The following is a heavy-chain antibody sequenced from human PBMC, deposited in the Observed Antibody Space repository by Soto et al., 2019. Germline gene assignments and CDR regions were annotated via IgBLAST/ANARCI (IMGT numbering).Heavy chain of an antibody. D-gene: IGHD3-10*01. Sequence: SVKVSCKASGGTFSSYTISWVRQAPGQGLEWMGRIIPILGIANYAQKYQGRVTITADKSTSTAYMELSSLRFEDTAVFYCARSSDGSGSFPISWFDPWGQGTLVTVSS. CDR1: GGTFSSYT. CDR2: IIPILGIA. CDR3: ARSSDGSGSFPISWFDP. J-gene: IGHJ5*02. V-gene: IGHV1-69*02.